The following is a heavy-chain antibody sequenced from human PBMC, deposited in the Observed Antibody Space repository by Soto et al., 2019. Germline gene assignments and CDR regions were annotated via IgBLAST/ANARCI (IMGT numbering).Heavy chain of an antibody. D-gene: IGHD2-8*01. CDR2: INPKSGGT. CDR3: ARGDSTDCSNGVCSFFYNHDMDV. J-gene: IGHJ6*02. CDR1: GYSFTDYH. V-gene: IGHV1-2*04. Sequence: ASVKVSCKASGYSFTDYHIHWVRQAPGQGLEWLGRINPKSGGTSTAQKFQGWVTMTTDTSISTASMELTRLTSDDTAIYYCARGDSTDCSNGVCSFFYNHDMDVWGQGTTVSVSS.